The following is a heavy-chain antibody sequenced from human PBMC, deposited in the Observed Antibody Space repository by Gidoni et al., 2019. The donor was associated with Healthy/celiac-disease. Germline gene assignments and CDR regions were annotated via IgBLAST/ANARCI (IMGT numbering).Heavy chain of an antibody. D-gene: IGHD2-2*01. CDR3: ARDGAKNYCSSTSCYGWFDY. V-gene: IGHV3-33*01. Sequence: QVQLVESGGGVVQPGRSLRLSCAASGFTFSSYGMHWVRQAPGKGLEWVAVIWYDGSNKYYADSVKGRFTISRDNSKNTLYLQMNSLRAEDTAVYYCARDGAKNYCSSTSCYGWFDYWGQGTLVTVSS. J-gene: IGHJ4*02. CDR1: GFTFSSYG. CDR2: IWYDGSNK.